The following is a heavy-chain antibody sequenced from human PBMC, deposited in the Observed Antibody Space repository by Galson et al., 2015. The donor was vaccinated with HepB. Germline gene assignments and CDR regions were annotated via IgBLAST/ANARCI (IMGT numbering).Heavy chain of an antibody. CDR3: AKEFPPYYGFWSGHQK. J-gene: IGHJ4*02. D-gene: IGHD3-3*01. Sequence: SLRLSCAASGFIFSNYGMHWVRQAPGKGLEWVALISHDKRNKYYSDSVEGRFTASRDNFKNTLHLQMNSLRVEDTAVYYCAKEFPPYYGFWSGHQKWGQGTQVTVSP. CDR1: GFIFSNYG. V-gene: IGHV3-30*18. CDR2: ISHDKRNK.